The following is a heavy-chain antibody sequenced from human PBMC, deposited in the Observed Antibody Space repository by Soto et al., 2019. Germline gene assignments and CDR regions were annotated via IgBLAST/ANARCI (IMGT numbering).Heavy chain of an antibody. D-gene: IGHD3-22*01. CDR3: ARGEYYYDSSGYRINWFDP. CDR1: GCSISSGGYS. J-gene: IGHJ5*02. CDR2: IYHSGST. V-gene: IGHV4-30-2*01. Sequence: SETLSLTCAVSGCSISSGGYSWSWIRQPPGKGLEWIGYIYHSGSTYYNPSLKSRVTISVDRSKNQFSLKLSSVTAADTAVYYCARGEYYYDSSGYRINWFDPWGQGTLVTVSS.